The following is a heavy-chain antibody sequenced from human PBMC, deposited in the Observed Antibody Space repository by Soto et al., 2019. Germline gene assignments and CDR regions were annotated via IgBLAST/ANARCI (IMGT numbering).Heavy chain of an antibody. CDR1: GGSFSGYY. V-gene: IGHV4-34*01. Sequence: SETLSLTCAVYGGSFSGYYWSWIRQPPGKGLEWIGEINHSGSTNYNPSLKSRVTISRDTSKNQFSLKLESVTAADTAVYYCAREVGELDYSSSSDAFDIWGQGTMVTVSS. D-gene: IGHD6-6*01. CDR2: INHSGST. J-gene: IGHJ3*02. CDR3: AREVGELDYSSSSDAFDI.